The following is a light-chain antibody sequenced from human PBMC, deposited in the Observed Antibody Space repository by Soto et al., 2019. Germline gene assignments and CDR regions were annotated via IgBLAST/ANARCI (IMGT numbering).Light chain of an antibody. CDR2: DVS. CDR3: SSYTRSNTLI. CDR1: SSDVGGYNY. Sequence: QSVLTQPASVSGSPGQSITISCTGTSSDVGGYNYVSWYQHLPGKAPKLMIYDVSNRPSGVSNRFSGSKSGNTASLTISGLQAEDEANYYCSSYTRSNTLIFGGGTKLTVL. J-gene: IGLJ2*01. V-gene: IGLV2-14*01.